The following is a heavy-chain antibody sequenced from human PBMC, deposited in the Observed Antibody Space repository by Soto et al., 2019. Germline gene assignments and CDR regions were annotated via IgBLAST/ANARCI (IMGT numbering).Heavy chain of an antibody. V-gene: IGHV3-33*01. D-gene: IGHD2-15*01. CDR3: ARDEYCSGGSCYSYYYYGMEV. CDR2: IWYDGSNK. Sequence: QVQLVESGGGVVQPGRSLRLSCAASGFTFSSYGMHWVRQAPGKGLEWVAVIWYDGSNKYYADSVKGRFTISRDNSKNTLYLQMNSLRGEDTGVYYCARDEYCSGGSCYSYYYYGMEVWGQGTTVTVSS. CDR1: GFTFSSYG. J-gene: IGHJ6*02.